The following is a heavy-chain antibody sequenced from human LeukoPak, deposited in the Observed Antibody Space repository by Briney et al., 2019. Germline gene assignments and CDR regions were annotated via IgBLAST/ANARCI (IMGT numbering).Heavy chain of an antibody. CDR3: TTRSPARYCSDGACYSSADH. V-gene: IGHV3-15*07. CDR2: IRSKADGGSP. J-gene: IGHJ4*02. D-gene: IGHD2-15*01. CDR1: GFSFSDAW. Sequence: GGSLRLSCAASGFSFSDAWMNWVRQAPGKGLEWVGHIRSKADGGSPDYIAPVKDRFTISRDDSKDTLYLQMNSLNTEDTAMYYCTTRSPARYCSDGACYSSADHWGQGTLVTVSS.